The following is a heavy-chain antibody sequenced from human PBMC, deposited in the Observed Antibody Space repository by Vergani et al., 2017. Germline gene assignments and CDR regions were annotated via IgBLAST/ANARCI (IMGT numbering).Heavy chain of an antibody. CDR1: GFTFSSYG. CDR2: IWYDGRNK. Sequence: QVQLVESGGGVVQPGRSLRLSCAASGFTFSSYGMHWVRQAPGKGLEWVAVIWYDGRNKYYADSVKGRFTISRDNSKNTLYLQMNSLRAEDTAVYYCVKGYSYGYGEYYYYYYGMDVWGQGTTVTVSS. V-gene: IGHV3-33*06. CDR3: VKGYSYGYGEYYYYYYGMDV. J-gene: IGHJ6*02. D-gene: IGHD5-18*01.